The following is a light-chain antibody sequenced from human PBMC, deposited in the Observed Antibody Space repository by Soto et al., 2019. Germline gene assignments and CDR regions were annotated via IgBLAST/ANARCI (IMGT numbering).Light chain of an antibody. CDR3: QHYSHCPWT. CDR1: QSVGSD. Sequence: EIVMTQSPATLSVSPGERATLSCGASQSVGSDLAWYQQKPGQAPRLLIYGASTRPTGIPARFSGSGSGTEFTLTISSVQSEDFAVYYCQHYSHCPWTFGHGTKVDIK. J-gene: IGKJ1*01. CDR2: GAS. V-gene: IGKV3-15*01.